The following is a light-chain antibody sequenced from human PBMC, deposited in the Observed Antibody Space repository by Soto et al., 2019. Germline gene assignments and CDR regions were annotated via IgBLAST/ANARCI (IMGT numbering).Light chain of an antibody. CDR2: LAS. Sequence: DIVVTQSPLSLPVTPGEPASISCRSSQSLLHTNGYNYLDWYLQKPGRSPQLLISLASNRASGVPDRFSGSGSGTDFTLKIRRVEAEDVVVYYCMQALQTPYTFGPGTILEIE. J-gene: IGKJ2*01. CDR3: MQALQTPYT. V-gene: IGKV2-28*01. CDR1: QSLLHTNGYNY.